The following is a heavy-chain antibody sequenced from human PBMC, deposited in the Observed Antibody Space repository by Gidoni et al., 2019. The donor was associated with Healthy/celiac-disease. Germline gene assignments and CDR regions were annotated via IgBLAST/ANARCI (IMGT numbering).Heavy chain of an antibody. CDR2: ISYDGSNK. D-gene: IGHD3-9*01. J-gene: IGHJ3*02. CDR1: VFTFSRYA. V-gene: IGHV3-30-3*01. Sequence: QVQLVESGGGVVHPGRSLRLSCAASVFTFSRYAMHWVRQAPGKGLEWVAVISYDGSNKYYADSVKGRFTIARDNSKNTLYLQMNSLRAEDTAVYYCARGGGRYFEGDAFDIWGQGTMVTVSS. CDR3: ARGGGRYFEGDAFDI.